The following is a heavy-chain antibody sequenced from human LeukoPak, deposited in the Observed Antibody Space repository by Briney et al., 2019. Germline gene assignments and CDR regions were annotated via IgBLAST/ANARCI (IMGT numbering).Heavy chain of an antibody. J-gene: IGHJ4*02. V-gene: IGHV4-34*01. Sequence: TTSETLSLXCAVYGGSSSGYYWSWIRQPPGKGLEWIGEINHSGSTNYNPSLKSRVTISVDTSKNQFSLKLSSVTAADTAVYYCARALSSGYYSLNYWGQGTLVTVSS. CDR3: ARALSSGYYSLNY. CDR1: GGSSSGYY. CDR2: INHSGST. D-gene: IGHD3-22*01.